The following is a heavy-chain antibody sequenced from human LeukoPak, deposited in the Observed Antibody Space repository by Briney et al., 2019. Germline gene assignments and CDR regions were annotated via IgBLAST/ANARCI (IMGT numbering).Heavy chain of an antibody. V-gene: IGHV5-51*01. CDR3: ARRYGGNIDY. CDR1: GYSFTINW. D-gene: IGHD4-23*01. CDR2: IYPGDSDT. Sequence: GESLKFSCKGSGYSFTINWIGGVRQMPGKGRGWMGIIYPGDSDTRYSPSFQGQVTISADKSISTAYLQWSSLKASDTAMYYCARRYGGNIDYWGQGTLVTVSS. J-gene: IGHJ4*02.